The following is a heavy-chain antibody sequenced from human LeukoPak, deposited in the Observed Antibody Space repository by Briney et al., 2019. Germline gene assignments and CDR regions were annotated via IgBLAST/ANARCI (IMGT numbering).Heavy chain of an antibody. J-gene: IGHJ4*02. Sequence: SETLSLTCTVSGGSISSYYWSWIRQPAGKGLEWIGRIYTSGSTNYNPSLKSRVTMSVDTSKNQFSLKLSSVTAADTAVYYCLRQSPGFMIAGYFEFWDQGTLVTVSS. CDR3: LRQSPGFMIAGYFEF. V-gene: IGHV4-4*07. CDR2: IYTSGST. CDR1: GGSISSYY. D-gene: IGHD3-9*01.